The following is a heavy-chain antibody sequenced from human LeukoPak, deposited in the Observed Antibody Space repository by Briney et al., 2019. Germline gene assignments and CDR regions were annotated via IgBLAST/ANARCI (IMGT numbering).Heavy chain of an antibody. CDR1: GFTFSSYA. CDR3: ARDDGRRDGYPKGNRFDY. CDR2: ILYDGSNK. Sequence: GGSLRLSCAASGFTFSSYAMHWVRQAPGKGLEWVAVILYDGSNKYYADSVKGRFTISRDNSKNTLYLQMNSLRAEDTAVYYCARDDGRRDGYPKGNRFDYWGQGTLVTVSS. J-gene: IGHJ4*02. D-gene: IGHD5-24*01. V-gene: IGHV3-30*04.